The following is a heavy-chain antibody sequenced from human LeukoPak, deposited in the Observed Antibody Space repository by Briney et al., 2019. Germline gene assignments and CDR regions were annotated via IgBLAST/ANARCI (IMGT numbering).Heavy chain of an antibody. CDR2: SSTVTGNI. V-gene: IGHV3-48*04. Sequence: GGSLRLSCAASGFAFISTSIHWVRQAPGKGLEWLSYSSTVTGNIYYADSVKGRFTISRANAKSSLYLQMSSLSAEDTAVYCCATTGSFYDMDVWGKGTTVTVSS. D-gene: IGHD1-26*01. J-gene: IGHJ6*03. CDR3: ATTGSFYDMDV. CDR1: GFAFISTS.